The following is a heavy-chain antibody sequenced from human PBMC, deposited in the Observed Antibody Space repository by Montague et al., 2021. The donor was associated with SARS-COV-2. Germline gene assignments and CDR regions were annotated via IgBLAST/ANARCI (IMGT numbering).Heavy chain of an antibody. J-gene: IGHJ4*02. Sequence: SETLSLTCAVYGGSFSGYSWNWIRQTAGKGLEWIGEINYSGRTNNTPSLKTRVSISVDTSKNQVSLKLSSVIAADTAVYYCARGPPVYYDVLPGWRRPHYFDYWGQGALVTVSS. V-gene: IGHV4-34*01. D-gene: IGHD3-9*01. CDR3: ARGPPVYYDVLPGWRRPHYFDY. CDR2: INYSGRT. CDR1: GGSFSGYS.